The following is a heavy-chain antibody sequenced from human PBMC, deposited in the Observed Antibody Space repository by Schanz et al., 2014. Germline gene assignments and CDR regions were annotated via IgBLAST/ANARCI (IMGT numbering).Heavy chain of an antibody. J-gene: IGHJ4*02. CDR2: INTNTGSP. D-gene: IGHD3-9*01. CDR3: ARNHYDILTGYYFGFDY. V-gene: IGHV7-4-1*02. CDR1: GYTFRSSG. Sequence: QVQLVQSGAEVKKPGASVKVSCRASGYTFRSSGINWVRQAPGQGLEWMGWINTNTGSPAYAQGLTGQFVFSLDTSVSTAYLQITSLKAEDTAVYYCARNHYDILTGYYFGFDYWGQGTLVTVSS.